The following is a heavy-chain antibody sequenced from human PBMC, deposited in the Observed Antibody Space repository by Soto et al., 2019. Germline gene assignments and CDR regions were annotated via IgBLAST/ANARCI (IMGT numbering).Heavy chain of an antibody. CDR2: TYYRSKWYN. D-gene: IGHD3-3*01. Sequence: SQTLSLTCAISGDSVSSNSAAWNWIRQSPSRGLEWLGRTYYRSKWYNDYAVSVKSRITINPDTSKNQVSLQLNSVTPEDTAVYYCARAGVYDFWSGYYYYGMDVWGQGTTVTVSS. CDR1: GDSVSSNSAA. V-gene: IGHV6-1*01. CDR3: ARAGVYDFWSGYYYYGMDV. J-gene: IGHJ6*02.